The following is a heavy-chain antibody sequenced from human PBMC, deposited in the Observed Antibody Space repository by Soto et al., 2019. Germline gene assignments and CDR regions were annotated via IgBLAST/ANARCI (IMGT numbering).Heavy chain of an antibody. D-gene: IGHD3-10*01. CDR3: ARDDEGGSDCDLGY. J-gene: IGHJ4*02. CDR2: ISDDGNNK. V-gene: IGHV3-30-3*01. Sequence: QVQLVESGGGVVQPGRSLRLSCAASGFTFSRYTMHWVRQAPGKGLEWMAFISDDGNNKYYADSVKGQFTISRDNSENTLYLQMNSLRTEDTAVYYCARDDEGGSDCDLGYWGQGTLVTVSS. CDR1: GFTFSRYT.